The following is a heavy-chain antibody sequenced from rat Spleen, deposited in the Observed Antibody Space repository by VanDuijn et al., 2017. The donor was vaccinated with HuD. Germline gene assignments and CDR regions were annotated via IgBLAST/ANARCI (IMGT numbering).Heavy chain of an antibody. J-gene: IGHJ2*01. CDR2: IIYDGSRT. CDR1: GFSFSDYN. CDR3: TRNWDY. V-gene: IGHV5S10*01. D-gene: IGHD5-1*01. Sequence: EVQLVESGGGLLQPGRSLKLSCAASGFSFSDYNMAWVRQAPEEGLEWVATIIYDGSRTHYRDSVKGRFTISRDNAKSTLYLQMDSLRSEDTATYYCTRNWDYWGQGVMVTVSS.